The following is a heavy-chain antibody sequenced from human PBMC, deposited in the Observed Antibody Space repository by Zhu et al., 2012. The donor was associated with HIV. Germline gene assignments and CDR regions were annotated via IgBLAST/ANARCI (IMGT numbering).Heavy chain of an antibody. D-gene: IGHD3-22*01. Sequence: QVQLQESGPGLVEPSETLSLTCTVSGGSVSSSYYQWGWIRQSPGKGLEWIGTISYSGNTYYNPSLKSRVTISVDTSKNQFSLKLTSVTAADTAVYYCARRYYSDNSGFFGYWGQGTLVHRLL. CDR3: ARRYYSDNSGFFGY. J-gene: IGHJ4*02. CDR2: ISYSGNT. V-gene: IGHV4-39*01. CDR1: GGSVSSSYYQ.